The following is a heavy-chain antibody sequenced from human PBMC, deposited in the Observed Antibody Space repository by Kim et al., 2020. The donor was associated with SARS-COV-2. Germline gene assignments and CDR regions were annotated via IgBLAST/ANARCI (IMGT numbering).Heavy chain of an antibody. V-gene: IGHV4-59*08. Sequence: SETLSLTCTVSGGSISSYYWSWIRQPPGKGLEWIGYIYYSGSTNYNPSLKSRVTISVDTSKNQFSLKLSSVTAADTAVYYCARSPPAFGSSTSCYMGGVCYYGMDVWGQGTTVTVSS. CDR3: ARSPPAFGSSTSCYMGGVCYYGMDV. CDR1: GGSISSYY. CDR2: IYYSGST. J-gene: IGHJ6*02. D-gene: IGHD2-2*02.